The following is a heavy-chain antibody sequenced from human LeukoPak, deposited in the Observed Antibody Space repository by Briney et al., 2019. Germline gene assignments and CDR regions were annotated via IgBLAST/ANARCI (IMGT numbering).Heavy chain of an antibody. D-gene: IGHD3-3*01. CDR2: ISYDGSNK. J-gene: IGHJ3*02. CDR3: ARDRNFWSGRRDAFDI. V-gene: IGHV3-30-3*01. Sequence: GGSLRLSCAASGFTFSSYAMHWVRQAPGKGLEWVAVISYDGSNKYYADSVKGRFTISRDNSKNTLYLQMNSLRAEDTAVYYCARDRNFWSGRRDAFDIWGQGTMVTVSS. CDR1: GFTFSSYA.